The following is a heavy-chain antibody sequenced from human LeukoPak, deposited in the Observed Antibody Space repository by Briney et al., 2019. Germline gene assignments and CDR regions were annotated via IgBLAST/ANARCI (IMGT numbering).Heavy chain of an antibody. J-gene: IGHJ3*02. CDR1: GGSISSSTSY. D-gene: IGHD6-13*01. Sequence: SETLSLTCTVSGGSISSSTSYWGWIRQPPGKGLEWIGSIYYSGRTYYNPSLKSRLTISVDTSKNQFSLKLSSVTAADTAVYYGARHAGRPAAGTVLHMWGQGTMVTVSS. CDR3: ARHAGRPAAGTVLHM. CDR2: IYYSGRT. V-gene: IGHV4-39*01.